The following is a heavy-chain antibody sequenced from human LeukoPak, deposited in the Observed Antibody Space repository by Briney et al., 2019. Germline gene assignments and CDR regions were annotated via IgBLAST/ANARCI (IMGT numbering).Heavy chain of an antibody. J-gene: IGHJ6*03. V-gene: IGHV3-23*01. D-gene: IGHD3-3*01. CDR3: ARDPIFGVVSGYYYMDV. CDR1: GFSFSTYA. CDR2: FGGSGGST. Sequence: PGGSLRLSCAASGFSFSTYAVNWVRQAPGKGLEWVSAFGGSGGSTYYADSVKGRLTISRDNSKNTLSLQMNSLRAADTAVYYCARDPIFGVVSGYYYMDVWGKGTTVTVSS.